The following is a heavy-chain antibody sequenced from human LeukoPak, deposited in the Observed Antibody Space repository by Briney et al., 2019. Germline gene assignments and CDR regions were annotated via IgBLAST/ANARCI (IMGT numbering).Heavy chain of an antibody. D-gene: IGHD4-23*01. CDR1: GYIFTNYY. CDR3: ARGGHYGGNSGVDY. Sequence: GASVKVSCKASGYIFTNYYIHWARQAPGQGLEWMGKINPSGGSTSYAQNFQGRVTMTRDTSTSIVYMELSSLGSEDTAVYYCARGGHYGGNSGVDYWGQGTLVTVSS. J-gene: IGHJ4*02. V-gene: IGHV1-46*01. CDR2: INPSGGST.